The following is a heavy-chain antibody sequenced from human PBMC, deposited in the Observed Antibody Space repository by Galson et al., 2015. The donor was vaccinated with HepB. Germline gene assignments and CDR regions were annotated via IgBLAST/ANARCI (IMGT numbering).Heavy chain of an antibody. Sequence: SLRLSCAASGFTFSSYAMHWVRQAPGKGLEWVAVISYDGSNKYYADSVKGRFTISRDSSKNTLYLQMNSLRAEDTAVYYCARAKRLEMATIRGYFDYWGQGTLVTVSS. CDR3: ARAKRLEMATIRGYFDY. J-gene: IGHJ4*02. CDR2: ISYDGSNK. V-gene: IGHV3-30*04. D-gene: IGHD5-24*01. CDR1: GFTFSSYA.